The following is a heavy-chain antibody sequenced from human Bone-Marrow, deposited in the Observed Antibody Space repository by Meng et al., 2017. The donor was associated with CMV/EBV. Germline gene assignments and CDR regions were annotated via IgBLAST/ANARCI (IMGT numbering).Heavy chain of an antibody. CDR2: IGTAGDT. CDR3: ARARGAYYDFWSGYYTSNWNYGWFDP. V-gene: IGHV3-13*03. Sequence: GGSLRLSCAACGFTFSSYDMHWVRQATGKGLGWVSAIGTAGDTYYPGSVKGQFTISRENAKNSLYLQMNSLRAGDTAVYYCARARGAYYDFWSGYYTSNWNYGWFDPWGQGTLVTVSS. D-gene: IGHD3-3*01. J-gene: IGHJ5*02. CDR1: GFTFSSYD.